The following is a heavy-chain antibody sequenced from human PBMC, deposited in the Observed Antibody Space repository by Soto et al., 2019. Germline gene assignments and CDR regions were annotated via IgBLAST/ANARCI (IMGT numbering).Heavy chain of an antibody. CDR2: IYHSGST. D-gene: IGHD6-13*01. Sequence: PGKGLEWIGTIYHSGSTYYSPSFQGQVTISADKSISTAYLQWSSLKASDTAMYYCAKLPPGYSSSGSAYWGQGTLVTVSS. V-gene: IGHV5-51*01. CDR3: AKLPPGYSSSGSAY. J-gene: IGHJ4*02.